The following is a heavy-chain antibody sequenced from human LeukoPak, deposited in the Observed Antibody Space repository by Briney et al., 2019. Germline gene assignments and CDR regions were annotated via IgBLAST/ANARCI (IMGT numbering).Heavy chain of an antibody. CDR2: INRDGSER. Sequence: GGSLRLSRAASGFTFSNDWMTWVCQAPGKGLEWVANINRDGSERYYVDSVKGRFTISRDDAKSSLYLQMNSLRAEDTAVYYCARRNAMDIWGQGTTVIVFS. V-gene: IGHV3-7*03. CDR1: GFTFSNDW. J-gene: IGHJ6*02. CDR3: ARRNAMDI.